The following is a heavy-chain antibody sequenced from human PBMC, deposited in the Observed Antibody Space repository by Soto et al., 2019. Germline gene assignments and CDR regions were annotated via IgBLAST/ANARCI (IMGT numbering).Heavy chain of an antibody. CDR3: ARVRLSGFRGAHRGGAFDI. Sequence: PSETLSLTCAVSSGSISSSNWWSWVRQPPGKGLEWIGEIYHSGSTNYNPSLKSRVTISVDKSKNQFSLKLSSVTAADTAVYYCARVRLSGFRGAHRGGAFDIWGQGTMVTVSS. D-gene: IGHD3-10*01. CDR1: SGSISSSNW. CDR2: IYHSGST. J-gene: IGHJ3*02. V-gene: IGHV4-4*02.